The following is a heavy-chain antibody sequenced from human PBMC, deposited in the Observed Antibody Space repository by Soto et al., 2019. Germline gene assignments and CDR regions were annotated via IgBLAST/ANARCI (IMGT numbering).Heavy chain of an antibody. CDR1: GGSISSGGYY. V-gene: IGHV4-31*03. J-gene: IGHJ5*02. CDR2: IYYSGST. CDR3: ARTYYYGSGSYNWFDP. Sequence: SETLSLTCTVSGGSISSGGYYWSWIRQHPGKGLEWIGYIYYSGSTYYNPSLKSRVTISVDTSKNQFSLKLSSVTAADTAVYYCARTYYYGSGSYNWFDPWGQGTLVTVSS. D-gene: IGHD3-10*01.